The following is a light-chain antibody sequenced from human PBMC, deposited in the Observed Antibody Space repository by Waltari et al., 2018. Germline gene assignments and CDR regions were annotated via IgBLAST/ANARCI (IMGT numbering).Light chain of an antibody. J-gene: IGLJ1*01. CDR3: QAWDSSNFYV. CDR2: QDN. CDR1: KLGDHY. V-gene: IGLV3-1*01. Sequence: SYELTQPPSVSVSPGQTATIPCPGDKLGDHYVCWDQQKPGQSPVVVIYQDNKRPSGIPERFSGSNSGNTATLTISGTQAMDEADYYCQAWDSSNFYVFGTGTKVTVL.